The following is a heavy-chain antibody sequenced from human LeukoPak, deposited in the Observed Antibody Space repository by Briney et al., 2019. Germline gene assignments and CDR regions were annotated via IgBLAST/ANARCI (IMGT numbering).Heavy chain of an antibody. CDR3: AREKTHWGLIDYYMDV. J-gene: IGHJ6*03. Sequence: VASVKVSCKASGYTFTGYYMHWVRQAPGQGLEWMGWINPNSGGTNYAQKFQGRVTMTRDTSISTAYMELSRLRSDDTAVYYCAREKTHWGLIDYYMDVWGKGTTVTVSS. CDR2: INPNSGGT. CDR1: GYTFTGYY. D-gene: IGHD7-27*01. V-gene: IGHV1-2*02.